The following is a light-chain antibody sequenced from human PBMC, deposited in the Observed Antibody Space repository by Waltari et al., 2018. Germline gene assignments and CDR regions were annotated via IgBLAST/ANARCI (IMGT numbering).Light chain of an antibody. CDR2: SAS. Sequence: DIVMNQSPDSLAVSLGERATVNCKSSQSVLYSSKNKNYLAWYQQKPGQPPELLIHSASSRESGVPYRFSGSGSGTDFPLTISSLQAEDVAVYYCQQYYSTPLTFGGGTKVEIK. J-gene: IGKJ4*01. CDR3: QQYYSTPLT. CDR1: QSVLYSSKNKNY. V-gene: IGKV4-1*01.